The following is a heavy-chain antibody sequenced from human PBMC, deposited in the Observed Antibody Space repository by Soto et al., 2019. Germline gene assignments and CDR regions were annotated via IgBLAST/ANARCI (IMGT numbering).Heavy chain of an antibody. CDR3: ARDGSGWASYFDY. V-gene: IGHV3-11*05. J-gene: IGHJ4*02. Sequence: QVQLVESGGGLVKPGGSLRLSCAASGFTFSDFYMSWIGQAPGKGLEWVSYISTTSSYTNYADSVKGRFTISRDNAKNSLYLQINSLRAEDTAVYYCARDGSGWASYFDYWGQGTRVTVSS. CDR1: GFTFSDFY. D-gene: IGHD6-19*01. CDR2: ISTTSSYT.